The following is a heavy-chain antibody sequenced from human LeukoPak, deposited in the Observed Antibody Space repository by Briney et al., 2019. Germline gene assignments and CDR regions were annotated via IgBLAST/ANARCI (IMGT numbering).Heavy chain of an antibody. V-gene: IGHV3-23*01. Sequence: PGRSLRLSCAASGFTFSSYAMHWVRQAPGKGLEWVSAISGSGGSTYYADSVKGRFTISRDNSKNTLYLQMNSLRAEDTAVYYCATSPPVTGTTVDYWGQGTLVTVSS. CDR1: GFTFSSYA. CDR2: ISGSGGST. CDR3: ATSPPVTGTTVDY. D-gene: IGHD1-7*01. J-gene: IGHJ4*02.